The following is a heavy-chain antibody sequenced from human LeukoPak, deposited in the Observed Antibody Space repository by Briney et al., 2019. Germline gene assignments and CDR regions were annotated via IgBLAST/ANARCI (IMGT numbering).Heavy chain of an antibody. V-gene: IGHV3-33*01. CDR1: GFTFSSYG. CDR3: ARIGPTVTTLYYYYGMDV. CDR2: IWYDGSNK. D-gene: IGHD4-17*01. Sequence: PGRSLRLSCAASGFTFSSYGMHWVRQAPGKGLEWAAVIWYDGSNKYYADSVKGRFTISRDNSKNTLYLQMNSLRAEDTAVYYCARIGPTVTTLYYYYGMDVWGQGTTVTVSS. J-gene: IGHJ6*02.